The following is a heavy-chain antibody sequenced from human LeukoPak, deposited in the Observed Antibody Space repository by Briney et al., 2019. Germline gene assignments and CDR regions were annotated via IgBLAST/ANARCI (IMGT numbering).Heavy chain of an antibody. CDR3: ARANRHDLGPYYPHRDV. CDR1: GFTFSSYW. J-gene: IGHJ6*03. CDR2: IKQDGSEK. Sequence: GGSLRLSCAASGFTFSSYWMSWVRQAPGKGLEWVANIKQDGSEKYYVDSVKGRFTISRDNAKNSLYLQMNSLRAEDTAVYYWARANRHDLGPYYPHRDVGEKGPPVTVS. V-gene: IGHV3-7*01. D-gene: IGHD1-26*01.